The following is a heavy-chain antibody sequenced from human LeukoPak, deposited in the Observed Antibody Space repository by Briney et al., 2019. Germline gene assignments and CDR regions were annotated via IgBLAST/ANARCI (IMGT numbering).Heavy chain of an antibody. D-gene: IGHD6-13*01. CDR3: ARDPPAAGTVYYGMDV. Sequence: ASVKVSCTASGYTFTSYGISWVRQAPGQGLEWMGWISAYNGNTNYAQKLQGRVTMTTDTSTSTAYMELRSLRSDDTAVYYCARDPPAAGTVYYGMDVWGQGTTVTVSS. CDR1: GYTFTSYG. V-gene: IGHV1-18*01. J-gene: IGHJ6*02. CDR2: ISAYNGNT.